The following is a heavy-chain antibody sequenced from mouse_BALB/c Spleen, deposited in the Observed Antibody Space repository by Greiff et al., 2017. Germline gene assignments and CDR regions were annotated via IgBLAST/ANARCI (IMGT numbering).Heavy chain of an antibody. Sequence: EVQLQQSGPSLVKPSQSLSLTCSATGYSFTSCYLNWIRKFPGNKLEYMGDISYSGSTYYNPSLKSRISITRDTPKNQYYLLLNAVTTVDTATYYCASRSSYDLFAYWGQGTLVTVSA. V-gene: IGHV3-8*02. D-gene: IGHD1-1*01. CDR3: ASRSSYDLFAY. CDR1: GYSFTSCY. J-gene: IGHJ3*01. CDR2: ISYSGST.